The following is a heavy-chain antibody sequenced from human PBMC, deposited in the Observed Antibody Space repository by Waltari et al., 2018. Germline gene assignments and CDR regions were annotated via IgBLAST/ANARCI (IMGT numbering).Heavy chain of an antibody. CDR2: MNSDGSST. D-gene: IGHD2-2*02. J-gene: IGHJ2*01. CDR1: GFTFSSYW. Sequence: EVQLVESGGGLVQPGGSLRLSCAASGFTFSSYWMHWVRQAPGKGLVWVARMNSDGSSTSYADSVKGRFTISRDNAKNTLYLQMNSLRAEDTAVYYCARSNIVVVPAAIPNWYFDLWGRGTLVTVSS. V-gene: IGHV3-74*01. CDR3: ARSNIVVVPAAIPNWYFDL.